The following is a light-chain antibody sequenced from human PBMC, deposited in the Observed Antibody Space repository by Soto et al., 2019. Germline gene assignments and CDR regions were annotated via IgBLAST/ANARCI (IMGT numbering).Light chain of an antibody. V-gene: IGKV1-39*01. CDR1: QTISSY. CDR2: SAS. CDR3: QQTFKTPHT. J-gene: IGKJ2*01. Sequence: DIQMTQSPTSLSASVGDSVTISCRASQTISSYLNWYQQQPGKAPKLLIYSASTLQTGVPSRFSGSGFGTDYTLTISSPQPADFATYYCQQTFKTPHTFGQGTKVDIK.